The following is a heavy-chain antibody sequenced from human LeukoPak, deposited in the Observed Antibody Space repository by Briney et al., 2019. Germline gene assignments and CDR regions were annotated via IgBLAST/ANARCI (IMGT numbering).Heavy chain of an antibody. D-gene: IGHD3-22*01. J-gene: IGHJ4*02. CDR3: AKSYYYDSSGYYYTVATDY. CDR2: ISGSGGST. V-gene: IGHV3-23*01. Sequence: GGSLRPSCAASGFTFSSYAMSWVRQAPGKGLEWVSAISGSGGSTYYADSVKGRFTISRDNSKNTLYLQMNSLRAEDTAVYYCAKSYYYDSSGYYYTVATDYWGQGTLVTVSS. CDR1: GFTFSSYA.